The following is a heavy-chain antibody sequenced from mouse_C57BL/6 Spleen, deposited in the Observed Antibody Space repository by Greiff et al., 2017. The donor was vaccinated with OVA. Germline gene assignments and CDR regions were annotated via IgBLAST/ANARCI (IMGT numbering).Heavy chain of an antibody. CDR3: ASTTVVARYAIDY. V-gene: IGHV5-17*01. CDR1: GFTFSDYG. D-gene: IGHD1-1*01. CDR2: ISSGSSTI. Sequence: EVNVVESGGGLVKPGGSLKLSCAASGFTFSDYGMHWVRQAPEKGLEWVAYISSGSSTIYYADTVKGRFTISRDNAKNTLFLQMTSLRSEDTAMYYCASTTVVARYAIDYWGQGTSVTVSS. J-gene: IGHJ4*01.